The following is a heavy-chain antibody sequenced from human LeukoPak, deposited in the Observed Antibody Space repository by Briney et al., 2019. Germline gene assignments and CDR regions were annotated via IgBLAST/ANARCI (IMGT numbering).Heavy chain of an antibody. CDR1: GFTFSSYG. D-gene: IGHD3-9*01. CDR3: AKDSPVFYYFDY. Sequence: GGSLRLSCAASGFTFSSYGMHWVRQAPGKGLEWVAFIRYDGSNKYYADSVKGRFTISRDNSKNTLYLQMNSLRVEDTAVYYCAKDSPVFYYFDYWGQGTLVTVSS. V-gene: IGHV3-30*02. J-gene: IGHJ4*02. CDR2: IRYDGSNK.